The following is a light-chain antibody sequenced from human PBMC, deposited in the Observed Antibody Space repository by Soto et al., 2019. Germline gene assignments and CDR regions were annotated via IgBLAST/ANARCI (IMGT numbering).Light chain of an antibody. CDR2: EVS. CDR1: STDVGGYNY. Sequence: QSVLTQPPSAAGSPGQSVTISCTGTSTDVGGYNYVSWYQQYPGKAPKLMIYEVSKRPSGVPDRFSGSKSGNTASLTVSGLQAEDEADYYCYSYRGYYTRVFGTGTKVT. CDR3: YSYRGYYTRV. J-gene: IGLJ1*01. V-gene: IGLV2-8*01.